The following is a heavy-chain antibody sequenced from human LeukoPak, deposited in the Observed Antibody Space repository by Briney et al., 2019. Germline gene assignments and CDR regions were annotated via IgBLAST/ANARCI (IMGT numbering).Heavy chain of an antibody. V-gene: IGHV3-7*01. D-gene: IGHD2-15*01. CDR1: GFTFSSYR. CDR3: AKDTGVVVALDS. CDR2: INQDGSEK. Sequence: GGSLSLSCAASGFTFSSYRMSWVRQAPGKGLEWVANINQDGSEKDYVDSVKGRFTISRDNAKNSHYLQMNSLRAEDTAVYYCAKDTGVVVALDSWGQGTQVTVSS. J-gene: IGHJ4*02.